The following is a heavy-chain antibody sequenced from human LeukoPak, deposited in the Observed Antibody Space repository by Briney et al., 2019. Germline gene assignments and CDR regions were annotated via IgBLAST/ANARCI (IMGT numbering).Heavy chain of an antibody. Sequence: PGGSLRLSCAASGFTVSSNYMSWVRQAPGKGLEWVSVIYSGGSTYYADSVKGRFTISRDNSKNTLYLQMNSLSAEDTAVYYCARGYDYGEYTYYYYGMDVWGQGTTVTVSS. CDR1: GFTVSSNY. CDR2: IYSGGST. D-gene: IGHD4-17*01. J-gene: IGHJ6*02. CDR3: ARGYDYGEYTYYYYGMDV. V-gene: IGHV3-66*01.